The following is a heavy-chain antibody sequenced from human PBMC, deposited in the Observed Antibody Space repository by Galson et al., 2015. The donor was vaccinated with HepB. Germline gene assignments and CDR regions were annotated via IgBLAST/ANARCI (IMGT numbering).Heavy chain of an antibody. CDR2: IKQDGSEK. V-gene: IGHV3-7*03. CDR3: AAGWELLSFDY. Sequence: SLRLSCAASGFTFSSYWMSWVRQAPGKGLEWVVNIKQDGSEKYYVDSVKGRFTISRDNAKNSLYLQMNSLRAEDTAVYYCAAGWELLSFDYWGQGTLVTVSS. D-gene: IGHD1-26*01. J-gene: IGHJ4*02. CDR1: GFTFSSYW.